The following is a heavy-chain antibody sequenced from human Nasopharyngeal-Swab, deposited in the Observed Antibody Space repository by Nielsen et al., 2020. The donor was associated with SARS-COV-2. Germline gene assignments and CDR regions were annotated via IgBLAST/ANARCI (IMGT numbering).Heavy chain of an antibody. CDR3: ARPRGSGWYREAFDI. Sequence: WIRQPPGKGLEWIGRIYYSGSTYYNPPLKSRVTISIDTSKNQFSLTLTSVTAADTAVYYCARPRGSGWYREAFDIWGQGTMVTVSS. V-gene: IGHV4-39*01. D-gene: IGHD6-19*01. J-gene: IGHJ3*02. CDR2: IYYSGST.